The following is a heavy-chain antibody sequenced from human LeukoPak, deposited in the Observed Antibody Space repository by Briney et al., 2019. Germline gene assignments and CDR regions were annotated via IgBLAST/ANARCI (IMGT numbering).Heavy chain of an antibody. Sequence: ASVKVSCKASGYTFTSYYMHWVRQAPGQGLEWMGIINPSGGSTSYAQKFQGRVTMTRDTSTSTVYMELSSLRSEDTAVYYCARGDYDFWSGYYIGYWGQGTLVTVSS. V-gene: IGHV1-46*01. CDR3: ARGDYDFWSGYYIGY. CDR2: INPSGGST. D-gene: IGHD3-3*01. CDR1: GYTFTSYY. J-gene: IGHJ4*02.